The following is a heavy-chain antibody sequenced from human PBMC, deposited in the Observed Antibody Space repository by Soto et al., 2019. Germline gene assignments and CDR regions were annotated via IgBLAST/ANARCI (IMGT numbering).Heavy chain of an antibody. CDR1: GFTFSSYW. Sequence: EVQLVESGGGLVQPGGSLRLSCAASGFTFSSYWMSWVRQAPGKGLEWVANIKQDGSEKYYVDSVKGRFTISRDNAKNSLYLQMNSLRAEDTAVYYCAQIPHHKQWLLQRYYYYMDVWGKGTTVTVSS. CDR2: IKQDGSEK. CDR3: AQIPHHKQWLLQRYYYYMDV. V-gene: IGHV3-7*01. J-gene: IGHJ6*03. D-gene: IGHD6-19*01.